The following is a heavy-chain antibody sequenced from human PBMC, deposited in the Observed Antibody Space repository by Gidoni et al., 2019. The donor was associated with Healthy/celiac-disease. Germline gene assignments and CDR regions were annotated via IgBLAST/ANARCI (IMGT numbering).Heavy chain of an antibody. CDR3: AKEVPGWTGNWFDP. Sequence: EVQLLESGGGLVQPGGSLRLSCASFGLPFSSYAMSWVRQAPGKGLEWVSAISGSGGSTYSADSVKGRFTISRDNSKNTLYLQMNSLRAEDTAVYYCAKEVPGWTGNWFDPWGQGTLVTVSS. J-gene: IGHJ5*02. D-gene: IGHD2-15*01. V-gene: IGHV3-23*01. CDR2: ISGSGGST. CDR1: GLPFSSYA.